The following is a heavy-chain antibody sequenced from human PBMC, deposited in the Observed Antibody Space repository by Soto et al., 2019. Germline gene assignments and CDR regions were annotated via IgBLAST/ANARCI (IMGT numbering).Heavy chain of an antibody. CDR2: ISYDGSNK. CDR3: ARGGLGSSSSPLDYYYGMDV. Sequence: PGGSLRLSCAASGFTFSSYAMHWVRQAPGKGLEWVAVISYDGSNKYYADSVKGRFTISRDNSKNTLYLQMNSLRAEDTAVYYCARGGLGSSSSPLDYYYGMDVWGQGTTVTVS. D-gene: IGHD6-13*01. J-gene: IGHJ6*02. CDR1: GFTFSSYA. V-gene: IGHV3-30-3*01.